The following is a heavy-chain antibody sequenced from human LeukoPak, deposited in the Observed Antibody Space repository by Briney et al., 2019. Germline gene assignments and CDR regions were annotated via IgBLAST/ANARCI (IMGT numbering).Heavy chain of an antibody. V-gene: IGHV3-66*01. J-gene: IGHJ4*02. CDR2: IYSGGST. Sequence: PGGSLRLSCAASGFTFSSYAMSWVRQAPGKGLEWVSVIYSGGSTYYADSVKGRFTISRDNSKNTLYLQMNSLRAEDTAVYYCARMSGYSYGLYYFDYWGQGTLVTVSS. D-gene: IGHD5-18*01. CDR3: ARMSGYSYGLYYFDY. CDR1: GFTFSSYA.